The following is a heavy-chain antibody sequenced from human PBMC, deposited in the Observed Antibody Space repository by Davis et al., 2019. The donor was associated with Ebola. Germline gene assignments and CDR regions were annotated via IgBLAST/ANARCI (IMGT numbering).Heavy chain of an antibody. J-gene: IGHJ4*02. CDR3: ARDYDSSGLFDL. CDR2: IYYSGDT. V-gene: IGHV4-59*01. D-gene: IGHD3-22*01. Sequence: MPSETLSLTCTVSGGSLGSYYWTWIRQPPGKRLEYIGYIYYSGDTNYNPSLKSRVTMSVDTSKNQFSLRLSSVTAADTAVYYCARDYDSSGLFDLWGQGTLVTVSS. CDR1: GGSLGSYY.